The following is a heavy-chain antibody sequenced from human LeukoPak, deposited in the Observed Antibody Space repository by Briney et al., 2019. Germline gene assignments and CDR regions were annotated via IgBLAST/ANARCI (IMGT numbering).Heavy chain of an antibody. D-gene: IGHD4-11*01. J-gene: IGHJ4*02. CDR2: INHSGIT. CDR3: AGLVRGNYVSARWLFDY. CDR1: GRSFSGYY. V-gene: IGHV4-34*01. Sequence: SETLSLTCAVYGRSFSGYYWTWIRQTPGKGLEWIGEINHSGITDYNPSLRSRVTISVDTSKNQFSLRLSSVTAADTAVYYCAGLVRGNYVSARWLFDYWGQGTLVTVSS.